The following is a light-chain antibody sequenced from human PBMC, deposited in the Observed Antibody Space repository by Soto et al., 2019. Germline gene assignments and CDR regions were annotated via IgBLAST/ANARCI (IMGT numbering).Light chain of an antibody. CDR1: NIGRKS. V-gene: IGLV3-21*02. CDR2: DDS. Sequence: SYELTQEPSVSVVPGQTARMTCGGSNIGRKSVHWYQQKPGQAPLLVVYDDSDRPSGIPDRFSGSKSANTASLTISGLQTDDEADYYCCSYAGSYTSVFGVGTKVTVL. J-gene: IGLJ2*01. CDR3: CSYAGSYTSV.